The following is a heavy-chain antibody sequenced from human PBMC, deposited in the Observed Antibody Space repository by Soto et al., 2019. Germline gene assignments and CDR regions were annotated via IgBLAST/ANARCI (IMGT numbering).Heavy chain of an antibody. CDR3: ARPQGAEQPLGRYYYYYGMDV. CDR1: GFTFSDYY. CDR2: ISSSGSTI. V-gene: IGHV3-11*01. Sequence: VQLVESGGGLVKPGGSLRLSCAASGFTFSDYYMSWIRQAPGKGLEWVSYISSSGSTIYYADSVKGRFTISRDNAKNSLYLQMNSLRAEDTAVYYCARPQGAEQPLGRYYYYYGMDVWGQGTTVTVSS. J-gene: IGHJ6*02. D-gene: IGHD6-13*01.